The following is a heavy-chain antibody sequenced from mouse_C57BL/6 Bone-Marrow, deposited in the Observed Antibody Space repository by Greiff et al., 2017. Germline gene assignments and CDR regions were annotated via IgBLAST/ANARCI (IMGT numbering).Heavy chain of an antibody. CDR1: GYTFTSYW. J-gene: IGHJ2*01. Sequence: QVQLQQPGAELVKPGASVKLSCKASGYTFTSYWMHWVKQRPGQGLEWIGMIHPNSGSTNYNEKFKSKATLTVDKSSSTAYMQLSSLTSEDSAVYYCARSGYYYENFDYWSQGTTRTVSS. D-gene: IGHD1-1*01. V-gene: IGHV1-64*01. CDR3: ARSGYYYENFDY. CDR2: IHPNSGST.